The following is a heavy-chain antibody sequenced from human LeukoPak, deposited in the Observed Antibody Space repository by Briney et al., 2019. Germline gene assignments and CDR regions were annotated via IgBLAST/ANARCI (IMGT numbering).Heavy chain of an antibody. J-gene: IGHJ4*02. D-gene: IGHD5-12*01. CDR1: GFTFSSYD. V-gene: IGHV3-13*04. Sequence: AGGSLRLSCAASGFTFSSYDTRWVRHAAGKGLGWVSSIGTAGDTYYPGSVKGRFTISRENAKNSLYLQMDSLRAGDTAVYYCVRGTGYSAYDYDFDYWGRGTLVTVSS. CDR2: IGTAGDT. CDR3: VRGTGYSAYDYDFDY.